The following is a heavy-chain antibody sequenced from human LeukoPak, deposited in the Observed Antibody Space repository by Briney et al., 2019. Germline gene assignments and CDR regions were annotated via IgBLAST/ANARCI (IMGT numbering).Heavy chain of an antibody. CDR3: ARERGRRQWLVSLVGVDY. V-gene: IGHV4-34*01. D-gene: IGHD6-19*01. CDR2: INHSGST. J-gene: IGHJ4*02. Sequence: SETLSLTCAVYGGSFSGYYWSWIRQPPGKGLEWIGEINHSGSTNYNPSLKSRVTISVDTSKNQFSLKLSSVTAADTAVYYCARERGRRQWLVSLVGVDYWGQGTLVTVSS. CDR1: GGSFSGYY.